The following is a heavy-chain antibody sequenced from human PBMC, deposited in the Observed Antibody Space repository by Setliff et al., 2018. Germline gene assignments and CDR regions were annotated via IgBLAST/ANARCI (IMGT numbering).Heavy chain of an antibody. CDR3: VRPGGTTVVARHFDY. D-gene: IGHD2-15*01. J-gene: IGHJ4*01. Sequence: SETLSLTCTVSDDSFTSSRYYWGWIRQAPGSGLEWIGSISYSGSPYYNASVESRVTISIDTSRNQFSLELRSVTVADTATYYCVRPGGTTVVARHFDYWGSGILVTVSS. CDR2: ISYSGSP. V-gene: IGHV4-39*01. CDR1: DDSFTSSRYY.